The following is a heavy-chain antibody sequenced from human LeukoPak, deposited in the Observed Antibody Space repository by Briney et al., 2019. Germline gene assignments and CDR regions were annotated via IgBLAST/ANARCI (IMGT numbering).Heavy chain of an antibody. CDR2: IYTSGST. D-gene: IGHD3-22*01. Sequence: SETLSLTCTVSGGSISSYYLSWIRQPAGKGLEWIGRIYTSGSTNYNPSLKSRVTMSVDTSKNQFSLKLSSVTAADTAVYYCARDKVVSADNWFDPWGQGTLVTVSS. CDR1: GGSISSYY. V-gene: IGHV4-4*07. J-gene: IGHJ5*02. CDR3: ARDKVVSADNWFDP.